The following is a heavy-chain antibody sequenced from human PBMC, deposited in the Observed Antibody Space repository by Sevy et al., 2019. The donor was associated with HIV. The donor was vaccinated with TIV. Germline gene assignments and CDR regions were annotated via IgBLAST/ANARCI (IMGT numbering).Heavy chain of an antibody. V-gene: IGHV3-30-3*01. CDR2: ISYDGSNK. CDR3: ASDLYIVGATPHFDY. Sequence: GGSLRLSCAASGFTFSSYAMHWVRQAPGKGLEWVAVISYDGSNKYYADSVKGRFTISRDNSKNTLYLQRNSRRAEDTAVYYCASDLYIVGATPHFDYWGQGTLVTVSS. J-gene: IGHJ4*02. CDR1: GFTFSSYA. D-gene: IGHD1-26*01.